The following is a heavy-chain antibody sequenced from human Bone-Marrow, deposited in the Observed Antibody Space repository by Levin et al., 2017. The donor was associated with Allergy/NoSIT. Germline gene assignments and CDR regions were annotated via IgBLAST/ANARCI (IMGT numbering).Heavy chain of an antibody. CDR3: ARQPGMAAPFDI. V-gene: IGHV5-51*01. Sequence: KAGGSLRLSCKGSGFPFTRYWIAWVRQMPGKGLEWMGSIFPDDSDTRYSPSFQGRVTMSADKTISLAYLQWSSLTAPDTAIYYCARQPGMAAPFDIWGQGTLVSVSS. J-gene: IGHJ4*02. CDR1: GFPFTRYW. CDR2: IFPDDSDT. D-gene: IGHD6-13*01.